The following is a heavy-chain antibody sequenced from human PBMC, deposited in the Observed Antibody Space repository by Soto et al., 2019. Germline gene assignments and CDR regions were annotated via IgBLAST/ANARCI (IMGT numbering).Heavy chain of an antibody. D-gene: IGHD1-26*01. V-gene: IGHV4-34*01. CDR2: INHSGRV. CDR1: GGSFSGHS. CDR3: SIWAYATNAYYRFDP. Sequence: SETLSLTCAVYGGSFSGHSWTWIRQSPGKGLEWIGDINHSGRVNYSPSLKSRVTISLDTSKNQFSLTLSAVTAADTAMYYCSIWAYATNAYYRFDPWGQGTLVTVS. J-gene: IGHJ5*01.